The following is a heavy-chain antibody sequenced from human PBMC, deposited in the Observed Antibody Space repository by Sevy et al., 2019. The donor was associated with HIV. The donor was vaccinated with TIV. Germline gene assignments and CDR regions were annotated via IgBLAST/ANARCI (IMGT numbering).Heavy chain of an antibody. D-gene: IGHD3-22*01. Sequence: GGSLRLSCAVSGFSFDSYGMTWVRQAPGKGLEWVSGISGSGTRTYYADSVKGRFIISRDNSNNTLYLQMNSLRREETAINYCAKGWGGHYDPDEIGYYFYYYNMDVWGKGTTVTVSS. V-gene: IGHV3-23*01. CDR1: GFSFDSYG. J-gene: IGHJ6*03. CDR3: AKGWGGHYDPDEIGYYFYYYNMDV. CDR2: ISGSGTRT.